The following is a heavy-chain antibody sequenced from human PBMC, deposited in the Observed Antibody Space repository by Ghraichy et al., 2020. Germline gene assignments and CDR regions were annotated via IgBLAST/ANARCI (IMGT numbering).Heavy chain of an antibody. D-gene: IGHD5-18*01. CDR3: ARGGYNYGSNPIDY. J-gene: IGHJ4*02. CDR2: IKYDSSEK. CDR1: GFTFTSYY. Sequence: GGSLRLSCAASGFTFTSYYMTWVRQVPGKGLEWVANIKYDSSEKYYEDSVKGRFTISRDNAKNSLYLQMNSLRPDDTAVYYCARGGYNYGSNPIDYWGQGTLVIVSS. V-gene: IGHV3-7*04.